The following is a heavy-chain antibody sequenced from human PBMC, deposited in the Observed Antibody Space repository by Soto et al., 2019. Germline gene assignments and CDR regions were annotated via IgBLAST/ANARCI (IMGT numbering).Heavy chain of an antibody. Sequence: LILPCVDSGSTVKGRALSWVRQAPGEGLEWVSTITDTGGDTKYADSVRGRFTMSRDNSKKTLYLQMNSLRVEDSALYYCARGSTDSYPGSRIFDFWGRGTLVTVSS. CDR1: GSTVKGRA. V-gene: IGHV3-23*01. J-gene: IGHJ4*02. CDR3: ARGSTDSYPGSRIFDF. CDR2: ITDTGGDT. D-gene: IGHD3-10*01.